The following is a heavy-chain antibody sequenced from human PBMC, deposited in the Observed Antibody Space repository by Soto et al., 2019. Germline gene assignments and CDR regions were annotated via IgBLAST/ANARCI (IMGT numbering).Heavy chain of an antibody. CDR3: AKTEAYYYDSSGYTFDY. Sequence: GGSLRLSCAASGFTFSSYGVHWVRQAPGKGLEWVAVISYDGSNKYYADSVKGRFTISRDNSKNTLYLQMNSLRAEDTAVYYCAKTEAYYYDSSGYTFDYWGQGTLVTVSS. J-gene: IGHJ4*02. CDR1: GFTFSSYG. D-gene: IGHD3-22*01. CDR2: ISYDGSNK. V-gene: IGHV3-30*18.